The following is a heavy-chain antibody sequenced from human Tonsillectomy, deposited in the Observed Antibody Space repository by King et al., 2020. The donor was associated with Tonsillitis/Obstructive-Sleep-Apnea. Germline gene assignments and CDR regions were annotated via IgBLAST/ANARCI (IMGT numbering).Heavy chain of an antibody. V-gene: IGHV3-21*01. CDR3: AGESGCKGGGSWYPSYNWFDP. Sequence: VQLVESGGGLVKPGGSLRLSCAASGFTFISHTMNWVRQAPGKGLEWVSSITSGSNDIYYADSVKGRFTISRDNAKDSLYLQMNSLGAEDTAIYYCAGESGCKGGGSWYPSYNWFDPWGQGTLVTVSS. CDR2: ITSGSNDI. J-gene: IGHJ5*02. D-gene: IGHD2-15*01. CDR1: GFTFISHT.